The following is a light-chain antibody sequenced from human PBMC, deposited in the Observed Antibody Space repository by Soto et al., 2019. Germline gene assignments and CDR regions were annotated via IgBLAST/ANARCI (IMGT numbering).Light chain of an antibody. CDR3: QQSNSYSWT. Sequence: DIQMTQSPSTLSASVGNRVTITCRASQSISSWLAWYQQKPGKAAKLLIYKASSLESGVPSTFSGGGSGTEFTLTISSLQPDDFAAYCCQQSNSYSWTCGQGTKVEIK. J-gene: IGKJ1*01. V-gene: IGKV1-5*03. CDR2: KAS. CDR1: QSISSW.